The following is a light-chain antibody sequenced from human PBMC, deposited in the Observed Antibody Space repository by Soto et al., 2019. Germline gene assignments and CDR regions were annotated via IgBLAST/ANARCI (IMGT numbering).Light chain of an antibody. V-gene: IGKV1-5*01. CDR1: QSIAAS. J-gene: IGKJ1*01. Sequence: DVQMTQSPSTLSASVGDSVTITCRASQSIAASLAWYQLKPGEAPKLLIYDVSNLESGVPSRFSGSGSGTEFSRTIRSLHPDDFASSYCQQYDYYRTFGQGTKVEIK. CDR3: QQYDYYRT. CDR2: DVS.